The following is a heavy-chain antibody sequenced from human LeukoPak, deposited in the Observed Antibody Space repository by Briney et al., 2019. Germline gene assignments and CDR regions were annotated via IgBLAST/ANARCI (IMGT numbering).Heavy chain of an antibody. CDR3: ARSAPPILGYSDYYYYYVGV. CDR2: INHSGST. J-gene: IGHJ6*03. CDR1: GGSFSGYY. D-gene: IGHD2-15*01. Sequence: SETLSLTCAVYGGSFSGYYWSWIRQPPGKGLEWIGEINHSGSTNYNPSLKSRVTISVDTSKNQFSLKLNSVTAADTAVYYCARSAPPILGYSDYYYYYVGVWGKGTTVTVSS. V-gene: IGHV4-34*01.